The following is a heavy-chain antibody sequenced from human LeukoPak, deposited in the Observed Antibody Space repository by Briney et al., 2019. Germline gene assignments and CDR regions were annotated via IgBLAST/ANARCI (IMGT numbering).Heavy chain of an antibody. Sequence: GGSLRLSCAASGFTFSDHYMDWVRQAPGKGLEWVANVKQDGSEKYYVDSVKGRFTISRDNAKNSLYLQMNSLRAEDTAVYYCATGVAAMDYWGQGTLVTVSS. CDR1: GFTFSDHY. J-gene: IGHJ4*02. V-gene: IGHV3-7*01. CDR2: VKQDGSEK. CDR3: ATGVAAMDY. D-gene: IGHD2-2*01.